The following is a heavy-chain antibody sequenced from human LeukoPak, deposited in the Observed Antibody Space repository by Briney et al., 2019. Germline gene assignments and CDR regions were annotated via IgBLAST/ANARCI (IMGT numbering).Heavy chain of an antibody. CDR2: ISYDGSNK. J-gene: IGHJ2*01. V-gene: IGHV3-30-3*01. Sequence: GGSLRLSCAASGFAFSSYAMHWVRQAPCKGLEWVAVISYDGSNKYYADSVKGRFTISRDNSKNTLYLQMNSLRAEDTAVYYCARDFYSIAVAGYFDLWGRGTLVTVSS. D-gene: IGHD6-19*01. CDR1: GFAFSSYA. CDR3: ARDFYSIAVAGYFDL.